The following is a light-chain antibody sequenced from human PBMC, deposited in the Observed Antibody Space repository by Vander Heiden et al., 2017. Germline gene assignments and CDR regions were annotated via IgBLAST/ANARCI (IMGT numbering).Light chain of an antibody. CDR3: MQALQTPRT. V-gene: IGKV2-28*01. Sequence: DIVMTQSPLSLPVTPGEPASISCKSSQSLLYSNGYNYLDWYLQKQGQSPQLLIYLGSNRASGVPDRFAGSGSGTDFTLKISRVEAEDVGVYYCMQALQTPRTFGQGTKLEIK. CDR2: LGS. CDR1: QSLLYSNGYNY. J-gene: IGKJ2*01.